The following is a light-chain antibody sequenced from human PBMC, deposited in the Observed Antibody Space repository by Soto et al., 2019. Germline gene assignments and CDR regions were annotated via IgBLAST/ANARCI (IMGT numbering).Light chain of an antibody. V-gene: IGLV1-40*01. CDR1: SSNIGAGYD. CDR2: DDI. CDR3: QSYDTGLGGSYV. J-gene: IGLJ1*01. Sequence: QSLLTQPPSVSGAPGQRVTISCTGSSSNIGAGYDVHWYQQRPGTAPRLLISDDINRPSGVPDRFSGSKSGTSASLVIAGLQADDEADYYCQSYDTGLGGSYVFGSGTKLTVL.